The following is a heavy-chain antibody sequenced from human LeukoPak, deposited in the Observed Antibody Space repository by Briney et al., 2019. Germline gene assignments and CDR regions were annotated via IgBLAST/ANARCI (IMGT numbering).Heavy chain of an antibody. J-gene: IGHJ4*02. CDR2: MYYSGST. V-gene: IGHV4-59*01. CDR3: GGGGTYSQFDY. D-gene: IGHD1-26*01. Sequence: PSETLSLTCAVSGGSIRSYYWNWVRQPPGKGLEWIGYMYYSGSTNYNPSLKSRVTISGDTSNNQFSLKLNSVTAADTAVYYCGGGGTYSQFDYWGQGTMVTVSS. CDR1: GGSIRSYY.